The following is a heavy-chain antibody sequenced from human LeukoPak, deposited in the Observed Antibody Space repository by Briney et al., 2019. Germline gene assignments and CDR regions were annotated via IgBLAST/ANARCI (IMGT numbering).Heavy chain of an antibody. V-gene: IGHV4-39*01. J-gene: IGHJ4*02. CDR1: GGSISSSSYY. Sequence: PSETLSLTCTVSGGSISSSSYYWGWIRQPPGKGLEWIGSIYYSGSTYYNPSLKSRVTISVDTSKNQFSLKLSSVTAADTAVYYCARQGGYCSSTSCYTHFDYWGQGTLVTVSS. CDR3: ARQGGYCSSTSCYTHFDY. CDR2: IYYSGST. D-gene: IGHD2-2*02.